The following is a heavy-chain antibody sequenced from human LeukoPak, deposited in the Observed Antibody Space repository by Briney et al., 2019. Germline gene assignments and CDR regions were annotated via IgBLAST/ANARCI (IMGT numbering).Heavy chain of an antibody. Sequence: GASVKVSCKASGGTFSSYAISWVRQAPGQGLEWMGGIIPIFGTASYAQKFQGRVTITTDESTSTAYMELSSLRSEDTAVYYCARRGATPTTSEFDPWGQGTVVTVSS. CDR3: ARRGATPTTSEFDP. V-gene: IGHV1-69*05. CDR2: IIPIFGTA. J-gene: IGHJ5*02. D-gene: IGHD4/OR15-4a*01. CDR1: GGTFSSYA.